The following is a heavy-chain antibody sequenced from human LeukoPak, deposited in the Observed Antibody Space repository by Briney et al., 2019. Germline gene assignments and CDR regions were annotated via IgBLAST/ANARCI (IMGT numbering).Heavy chain of an antibody. CDR1: GGSISEISYY. Sequence: PSETLSLTCSVSGGSISEISYYWGWIRQPPGKGLEWIGNIYYSGSTYNNPSLESRVVISVDTSRNQFSLKLTSAPATDTAVYCARQGVVGTTGFDFWGQGILVTVSS. CDR3: ARQGVVGTTGFDF. V-gene: IGHV4-39*01. CDR2: IYYSGST. J-gene: IGHJ4*02. D-gene: IGHD1-1*01.